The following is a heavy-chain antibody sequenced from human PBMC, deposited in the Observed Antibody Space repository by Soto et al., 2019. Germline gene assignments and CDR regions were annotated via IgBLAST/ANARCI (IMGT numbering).Heavy chain of an antibody. V-gene: IGHV4-39*01. Sequence: PSETLSLTCTVSGGSISSSSYYWGWIRQPPGKGLEWIGSIYYSGSTYYNPSLKSRVTISVDTSKNQFSLKLSSVTAADTAVYYGARRHGLDTDAYYWGQGSLVTVSS. CDR2: IYYSGST. CDR3: ARRHGLDTDAYY. J-gene: IGHJ4*02. D-gene: IGHD3-10*01. CDR1: GGSISSSSYY.